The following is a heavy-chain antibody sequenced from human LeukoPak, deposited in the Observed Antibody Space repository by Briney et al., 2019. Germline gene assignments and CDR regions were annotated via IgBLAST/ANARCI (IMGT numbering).Heavy chain of an antibody. CDR2: IWYDGSNK. Sequence: GGSLGLSCAASEFTFSDFGIHWVRQAPGKGLERVAVIWYDGSNKYYADSVKGRFTISRDNSKNTLYLQMNSLRAEDTAVYYCARDSWFDPWGQGTLVTVSS. V-gene: IGHV3-33*01. J-gene: IGHJ5*02. CDR3: ARDSWFDP. CDR1: EFTFSDFG.